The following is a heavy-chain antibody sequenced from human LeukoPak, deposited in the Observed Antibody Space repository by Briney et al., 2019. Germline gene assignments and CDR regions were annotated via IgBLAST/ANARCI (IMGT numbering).Heavy chain of an antibody. Sequence: GGSLRLSCAASGFTFNSYGMHWVRQAPGKGLEWVAVIWYDGSNKYYADSVKGRFTISRDNSKNTLYLQMNSLRAEDTAVYYCARAELRSNTFDYWGQGTLVTVSS. J-gene: IGHJ4*02. CDR3: ARAELRSNTFDY. D-gene: IGHD1-26*01. CDR2: IWYDGSNK. CDR1: GFTFNSYG. V-gene: IGHV3-33*01.